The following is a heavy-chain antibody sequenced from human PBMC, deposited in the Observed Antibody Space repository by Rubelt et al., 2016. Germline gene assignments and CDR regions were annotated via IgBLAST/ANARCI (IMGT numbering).Heavy chain of an antibody. CDR3: AALYSDY. Sequence: QVQVVQSGAEVKKPGASVKVSCKASEYTFTAFHIHWVRQAPGQGLEWMGRIPPNSDDTRYAQKFQDRVTLTRDTAIITAYMGLSRLRSEDTAVYYCAALYSDYWGQGTLVTVSS. V-gene: IGHV1-2*06. J-gene: IGHJ4*02. D-gene: IGHD2-21*01. CDR1: EYTFTAFH. CDR2: IPPNSDDT.